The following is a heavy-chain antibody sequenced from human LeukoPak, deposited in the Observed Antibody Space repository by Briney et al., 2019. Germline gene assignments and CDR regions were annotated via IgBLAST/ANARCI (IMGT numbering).Heavy chain of an antibody. V-gene: IGHV3-74*01. J-gene: IGHJ4*02. D-gene: IGHD3-9*01. CDR2: INSDGSST. CDR3: ASSDILTGYCAY. CDR1: GLTFSSYW. Sequence: QPGGSLGLSCAASGLTFSSYWMHWVRQAPGKGLVWVSHINSDGSSTNYADSVKGRFTISRDNAKNTLYLQMNSLRADDTAVYYCASSDILTGYCAYWGQGTLVTVSS.